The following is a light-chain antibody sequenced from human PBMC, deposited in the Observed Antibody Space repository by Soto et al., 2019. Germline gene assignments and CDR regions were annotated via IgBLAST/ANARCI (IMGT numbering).Light chain of an antibody. V-gene: IGKV4-1*01. CDR3: QQDYSIPT. CDR1: ESVLYRSNNKNY. J-gene: IGKJ2*01. Sequence: DIVMTQSPASLAVSLGERATINCKSSESVLYRSNNKNYLTWYQRKPGQPPRLLIYWASARASGVPDRFSGSGSGTDFTLTISSLQAEDGAVYYCQQDYSIPTFGQGTKLEI. CDR2: WAS.